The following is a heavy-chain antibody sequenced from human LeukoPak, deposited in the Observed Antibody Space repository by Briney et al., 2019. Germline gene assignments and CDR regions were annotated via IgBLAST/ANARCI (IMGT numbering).Heavy chain of an antibody. CDR3: ARERSGYSYGFAKYYYYYYMDV. V-gene: IGHV3-23*01. CDR1: GFPFSAYA. Sequence: GGSLRLSCAASGFPFSAYAMSWVRQAPGKGLEWVSAISASGDTTYYADSVKGRFTISRDNAENSLYLQMNSLRAEDTAVYYCARERSGYSYGFAKYYYYYYMDVWGKGTTVTVSS. CDR2: ISASGDTT. J-gene: IGHJ6*03. D-gene: IGHD5-18*01.